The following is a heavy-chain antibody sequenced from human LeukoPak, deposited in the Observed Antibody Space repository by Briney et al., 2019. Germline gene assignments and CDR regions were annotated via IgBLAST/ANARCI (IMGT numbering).Heavy chain of an antibody. V-gene: IGHV4-59*11. CDR1: GGSISSHY. Sequence: SETLSLTCTVSGGSISSHYWSWIRQPPGKGLEWIGYIYYSGNTNYNPSLKSRVTISVDTSKTQFSLKLSSVTAADTAVYYCARGRYYYYVDVWGKGTTVTVSS. CDR3: ARGRYYYYVDV. J-gene: IGHJ6*03. CDR2: IYYSGNT.